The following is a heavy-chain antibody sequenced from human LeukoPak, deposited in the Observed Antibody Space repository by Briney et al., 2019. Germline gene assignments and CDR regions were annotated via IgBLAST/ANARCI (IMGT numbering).Heavy chain of an antibody. CDR1: GGSISSLTYY. CDR3: AGYSSGWSSGGGY. J-gene: IGHJ4*02. V-gene: IGHV4-39*01. CDR2: IYYNQTT. Sequence: SETLSLTCTVSGGSISSLTYYWGWIRQPPGKGLEWIASIYYNQTTHYSPSLKSQVTISVNRSNNQFSLRLRSVTAADTAVYFCAGYSSGWSSGGGYWGQGTLVTVSS. D-gene: IGHD6-19*01.